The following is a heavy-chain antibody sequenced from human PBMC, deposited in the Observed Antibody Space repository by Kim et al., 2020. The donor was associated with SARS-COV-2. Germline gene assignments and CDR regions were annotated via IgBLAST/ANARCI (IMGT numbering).Heavy chain of an antibody. J-gene: IGHJ4*02. CDR3: AQSVGGIQQTKPLFDY. Sequence: SLKSRVTISVDTSKNQFSLQLSSVTAADTAVYYCAQSVGGIQQTKPLFDYWGQGTLVTVSS. V-gene: IGHV4-34*01. D-gene: IGHD5-18*01.